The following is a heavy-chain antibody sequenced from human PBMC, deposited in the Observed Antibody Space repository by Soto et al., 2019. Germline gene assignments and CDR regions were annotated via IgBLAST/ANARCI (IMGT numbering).Heavy chain of an antibody. CDR1: GFTFSSYS. V-gene: IGHV3-21*01. CDR2: ISSSSSYI. Sequence: GGSLRLSCAASGFTFSSYSMNWVRQAPGKGLEWVSSISSSSSYIYYADSVKGRFTISRDNAKNSLYLQMNSLRAEDTAVYYCARGITVTLVRSTPRGLQPPVFDYWGQGTLVTVSS. CDR3: ARGITVTLVRSTPRGLQPPVFDY. D-gene: IGHD4-17*01. J-gene: IGHJ4*02.